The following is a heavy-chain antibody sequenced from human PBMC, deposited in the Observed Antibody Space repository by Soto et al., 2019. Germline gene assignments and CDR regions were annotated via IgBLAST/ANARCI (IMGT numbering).Heavy chain of an antibody. V-gene: IGHV1-3*04. D-gene: IGHD3-10*02. J-gene: IGHJ6*02. CDR1: GYSFTTYA. CDR2: INTGNGNT. CDR3: AKILSLFGAMDV. Sequence: QVQLLQSGAEVRKPGASVKVSCKASGYSFTTYAIHWVRQAPGQRPEWMGWINTGNGNTRYSPTFRGRLTLTTDTSASTAYLELSSLNSEDTGVYYCAKILSLFGAMDVWGQGTTVTVSS.